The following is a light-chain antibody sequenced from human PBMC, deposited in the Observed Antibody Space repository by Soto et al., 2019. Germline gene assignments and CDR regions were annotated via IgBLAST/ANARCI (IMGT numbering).Light chain of an antibody. J-gene: IGLJ1*01. Sequence: QSVLTQPASVSGSPGQSITISCTGTSSDVGGYNYVSWYQQHPGKAPKLMIYDVSNRPSGVSNRFYGSKSDNTASLTISGLQAEDEADYYCSSYTSSSTLYVFGTGTKLTVL. CDR3: SSYTSSSTLYV. V-gene: IGLV2-14*01. CDR2: DVS. CDR1: SSDVGGYNY.